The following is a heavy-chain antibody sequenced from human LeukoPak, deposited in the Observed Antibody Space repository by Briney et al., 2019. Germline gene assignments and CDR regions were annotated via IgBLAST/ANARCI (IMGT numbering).Heavy chain of an antibody. D-gene: IGHD5-18*01. CDR3: TTVYTATFDY. J-gene: IGHJ4*02. CDR2: IRDKANNYAT. Sequence: GGSLRLSCAASGFSFSDSAMHWVRQASGKGLEWVGRIRDKANNYATAYAASVKGRFTISRDDSRNTAYLQMSSLKTEDTAVYYCTTVYTATFDYWGQGTLVTVPS. CDR1: GFSFSDSA. V-gene: IGHV3-73*01.